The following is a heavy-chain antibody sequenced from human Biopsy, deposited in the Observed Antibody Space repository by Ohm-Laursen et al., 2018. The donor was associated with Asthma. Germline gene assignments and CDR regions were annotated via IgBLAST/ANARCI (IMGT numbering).Heavy chain of an antibody. CDR1: GGSIRSHD. D-gene: IGHD3-16*02. V-gene: IGHV4-59*11. CDR3: ARGVITNWFDP. CDR2: IYYSGST. Sequence: PSQTLSLTCTVSGGSIRSHDWTWIRLPPGKGLEWIGYIYYSGSTNYNPSLKSRVTISEDTSKNQFSLKLTSVTAADTAVYYCARGVITNWFDPWGQGTLVTVSS. J-gene: IGHJ5*02.